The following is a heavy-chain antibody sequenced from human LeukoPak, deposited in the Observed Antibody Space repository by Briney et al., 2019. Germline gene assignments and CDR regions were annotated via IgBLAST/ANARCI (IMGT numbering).Heavy chain of an antibody. J-gene: IGHJ5*02. V-gene: IGHV3-21*01. D-gene: IGHD3-10*01. CDR1: GFTLSDYH. CDR3: ARSGGPGTYHQLRYNWFDP. CDR2: ITTISHYI. Sequence: GGSPRLSCAASGFTLSDYHMNWVRHAPGRGLEGRSSITTISHYIYYAGAVRRGYTISRDNAKNSLYLQKNSLRGEDTDVYDCARSGGPGTYHQLRYNWFDPWGQGTLVTVSS.